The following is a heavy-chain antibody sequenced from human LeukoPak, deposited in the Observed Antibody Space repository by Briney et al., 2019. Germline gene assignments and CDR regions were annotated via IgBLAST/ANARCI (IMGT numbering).Heavy chain of an antibody. J-gene: IGHJ4*02. Sequence: GGSLRLSCAASGFPFSSYSMRWVRQAPGKGLEWVSSISSSSSYIYYADSLKGRFTISRDNAKNSLYLQMNSLRAEDTAVYYCARANSYAVAAPRDHWGQGALVTVSS. D-gene: IGHD6-19*01. V-gene: IGHV3-21*01. CDR3: ARANSYAVAAPRDH. CDR1: GFPFSSYS. CDR2: ISSSSSYI.